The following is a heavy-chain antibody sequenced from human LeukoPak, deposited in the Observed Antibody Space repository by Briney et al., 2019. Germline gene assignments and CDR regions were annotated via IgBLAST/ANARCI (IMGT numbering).Heavy chain of an antibody. V-gene: IGHV3-21*01. CDR2: ISSSSYI. CDR1: GFTFSSYS. Sequence: GGSLRLSCAASGFTFSSYSMNWVRQAPGKGLEWVSSISSSSYIYYADSVKGRFTISRDNAKNSLYLQMNSLRAEDTAVYYCARDRVEYYFDYWGQGTLVTVSS. D-gene: IGHD3-10*01. J-gene: IGHJ4*02. CDR3: ARDRVEYYFDY.